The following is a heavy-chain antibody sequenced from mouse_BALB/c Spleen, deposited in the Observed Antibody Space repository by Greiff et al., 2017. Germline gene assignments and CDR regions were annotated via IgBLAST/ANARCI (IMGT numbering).Heavy chain of an antibody. CDR1: GFTFSNYW. D-gene: IGHD1-2*01. Sequence: EVKLMESGGGLVQPGGSMKLSCVASGFTFSNYWMNWVRQSPEKGLEWVAEIRLKSNNYATHYAESVKGRFTISRDDSKSSVYLQMNNLRAEDTGIYYCTRARLRLGYFDVWGAGTTVTVSS. CDR2: IRLKSNNYAT. J-gene: IGHJ1*01. V-gene: IGHV6-6*02. CDR3: TRARLRLGYFDV.